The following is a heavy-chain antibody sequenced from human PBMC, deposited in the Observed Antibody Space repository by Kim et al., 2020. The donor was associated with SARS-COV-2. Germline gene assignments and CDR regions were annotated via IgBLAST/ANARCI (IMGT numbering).Heavy chain of an antibody. CDR3: AKDKDGWYSSGHLDS. V-gene: IGHV3-30*02. Sequence: ADIVEGRFTSSRDNSKNTVYLQMNSLRGEDTAVYFCAKDKDGWYSSGHLDSWGKRTLVTVSS. D-gene: IGHD6-19*01. J-gene: IGHJ4*02.